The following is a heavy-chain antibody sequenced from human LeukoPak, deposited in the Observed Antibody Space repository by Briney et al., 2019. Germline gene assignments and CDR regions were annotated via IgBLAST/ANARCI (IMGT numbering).Heavy chain of an antibody. D-gene: IGHD1-1*01. CDR2: INPSGDTT. J-gene: IGHJ4*02. V-gene: IGHV3-23*01. Sequence: GGSLRLSCAASGFTFSSYSMSWVRQAPGKGLEWLSTINPSGDTTYYADSVKGRFTISGDNSKNTVYHQMNSLRAEDTAVYYCAKDRAGTPWADWGQGTLVTVSS. CDR1: GFTFSSYS. CDR3: AKDRAGTPWAD.